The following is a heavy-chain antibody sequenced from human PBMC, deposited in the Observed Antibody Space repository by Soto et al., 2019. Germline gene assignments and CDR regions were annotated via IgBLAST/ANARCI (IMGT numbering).Heavy chain of an antibody. CDR2: IYYSGST. CDR1: GGSISSSSYY. D-gene: IGHD7-27*01. Sequence: SETLSLTCTVSGGSISSSSYYWGWIRQPPGKGLEWIGSIYYSGSTYYNPSLKSRVTISVDTSKNQFSLKLSSVTAADTAVYYCARLKQGSWGQGTLVTVSS. V-gene: IGHV4-39*01. CDR3: ARLKQGS. J-gene: IGHJ4*02.